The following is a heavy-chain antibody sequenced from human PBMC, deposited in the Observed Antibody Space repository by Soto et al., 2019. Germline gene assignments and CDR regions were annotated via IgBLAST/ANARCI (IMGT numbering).Heavy chain of an antibody. J-gene: IGHJ5*02. CDR2: IYYSGST. CDR1: GGSISSGGYY. Sequence: SETLSLTCTVSGGSISSGGYYWSWIRQHPGKGLEWIGYIYYSGSTYYNPSLKSRVTISVDTSKNQFSLKLSSVTAADTAVYYCARDGETAMARNNWFDPWGQGTLVTVSS. V-gene: IGHV4-31*03. D-gene: IGHD5-18*01. CDR3: ARDGETAMARNNWFDP.